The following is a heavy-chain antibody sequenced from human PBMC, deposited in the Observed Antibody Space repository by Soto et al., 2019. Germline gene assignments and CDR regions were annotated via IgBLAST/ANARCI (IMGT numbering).Heavy chain of an antibody. J-gene: IGHJ4*02. CDR1: GFIFSDFA. CDR2: IWYDGSNE. V-gene: IGHV3-33*01. Sequence: GGSLRLSCAASGFIFSDFAMHWVRQAPGKGLEWVAEIWYDGSNEYYGDSVKGRFTISRDNSKNTLYLQLDSLRAEDTAVYYCARVPEAGRPLFDYWGQGALVTV. D-gene: IGHD6-6*01. CDR3: ARVPEAGRPLFDY.